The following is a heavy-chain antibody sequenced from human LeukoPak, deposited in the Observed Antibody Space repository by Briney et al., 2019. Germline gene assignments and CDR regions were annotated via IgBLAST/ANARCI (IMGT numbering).Heavy chain of an antibody. CDR2: INPNSGGT. Sequence: ASVKVSCKASGYTFTSYGISWVRQAPGQGLEWMGWINPNSGGTNYAQKFQGRVTMTRDTSISTAYMELSRLRSDDTAVYYCAREIPSSGWFSATGRGFDYWGQGTLVTVSS. CDR1: GYTFTSYG. V-gene: IGHV1-2*02. CDR3: AREIPSSGWFSATGRGFDY. D-gene: IGHD6-19*01. J-gene: IGHJ4*02.